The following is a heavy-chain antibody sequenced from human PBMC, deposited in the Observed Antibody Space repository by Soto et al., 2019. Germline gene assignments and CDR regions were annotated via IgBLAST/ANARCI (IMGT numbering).Heavy chain of an antibody. J-gene: IGHJ6*02. CDR2: INHSGST. Sequence: QVQLQQWGAGLLKPSETLSLTCAVYGGSFSGYYWSWIRQPPGKGLEWIGEINHSGSTNYNPSLKSRVTISVDTSKNQFSLELSSVTAADTAVYYCAGVNYGSGNYYYGMDVWGQGTTVTVSS. CDR1: GGSFSGYY. D-gene: IGHD3-10*01. V-gene: IGHV4-34*01. CDR3: AGVNYGSGNYYYGMDV.